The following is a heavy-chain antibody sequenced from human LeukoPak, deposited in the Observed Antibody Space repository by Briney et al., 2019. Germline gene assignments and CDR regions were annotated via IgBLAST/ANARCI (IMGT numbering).Heavy chain of an antibody. CDR3: ARDQGGGWVDP. CDR1: GFTFSTYC. J-gene: IGHJ5*02. Sequence: PGGSLRLSCAAAGFTFSTYCMAWVRPAPGKGLGWVANIKRDGGEKYYGDSGKGRFTISRANAKNSLYVQMNRLRAEDTAVYYCARDQGGGWVDPWGQGTLVTVSS. V-gene: IGHV3-7*01. CDR2: IKRDGGEK.